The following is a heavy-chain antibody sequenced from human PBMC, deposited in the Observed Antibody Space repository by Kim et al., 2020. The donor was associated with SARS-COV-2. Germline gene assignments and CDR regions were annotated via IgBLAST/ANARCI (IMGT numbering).Heavy chain of an antibody. CDR3: ARSRKYPLAVLTPLDY. Sequence: SETLSLTCAVYGGSFSGYYWSWIRQPPGKGLEWIGEINHSGSTNYNPSLKSRVTISVDTSKNQFSLKLSSVTAADTAVYYCARSRKYPLAVLTPLDYWGEGPLLPLSS. CDR1: GGSFSGYY. V-gene: IGHV4-34*01. J-gene: IGHJ4*02. D-gene: IGHD2-8*01. CDR2: INHSGST.